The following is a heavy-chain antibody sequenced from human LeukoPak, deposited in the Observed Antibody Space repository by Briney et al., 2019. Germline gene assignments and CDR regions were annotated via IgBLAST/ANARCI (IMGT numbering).Heavy chain of an antibody. Sequence: SETLSLTCAVYGGSFSGYYWSWIRQPPGKGLEWIGEINHSGSTNYNPSLKSRVTISLDTSKNQFSLRLSSVTAADAAVYYCARAGYSFATGYYFDYWGQGTLVTVSS. D-gene: IGHD3-9*01. CDR2: INHSGST. CDR1: GGSFSGYY. J-gene: IGHJ4*02. V-gene: IGHV4-34*01. CDR3: ARAGYSFATGYYFDY.